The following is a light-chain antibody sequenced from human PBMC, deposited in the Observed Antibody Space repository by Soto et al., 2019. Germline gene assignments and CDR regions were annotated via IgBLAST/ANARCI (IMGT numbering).Light chain of an antibody. CDR2: ATS. CDR1: QRISSW. V-gene: IGKV1-12*01. J-gene: IGKJ1*01. Sequence: IQMTQSPSSVSASVGDRVILTCRASQRISSWLAWYHQRPGKAPKLLIYATSTLETGVPSRFSGSGSGRDFTLTISSLQPEDLGTYFCQQANSVPWTFGQGTKV. CDR3: QQANSVPWT.